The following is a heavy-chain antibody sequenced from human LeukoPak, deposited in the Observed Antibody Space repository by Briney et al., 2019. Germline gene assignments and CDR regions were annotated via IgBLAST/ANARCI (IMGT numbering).Heavy chain of an antibody. V-gene: IGHV4-59*01. CDR1: GGSISSYY. Sequence: SETLSLTCTVSGGSISSYYWSWIRQPPGKGPEWIGYIYYSGSTNYNPSLKSRVTISVDTSKNQFSLKLSSVTAADTAVYYCARVRGGYGDYSWFDPWGQGTLVTVSS. D-gene: IGHD4-17*01. CDR2: IYYSGST. J-gene: IGHJ5*02. CDR3: ARVRGGYGDYSWFDP.